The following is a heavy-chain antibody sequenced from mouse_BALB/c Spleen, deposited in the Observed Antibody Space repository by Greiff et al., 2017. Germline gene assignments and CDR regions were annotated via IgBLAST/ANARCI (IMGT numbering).Heavy chain of an antibody. V-gene: IGHV1-9*01. Sequence: QVQLQQSGAELMKPGASVKISCKATGYTFSSYWIEWVKQRPGHGLEWIGEILPGSGSTNYNEKFKGKATFTADTSSNTAYMQLSSLTSEDSAVYYCARIYYGNYYYAMDDWGQGTSVTVSS. D-gene: IGHD2-1*01. CDR2: ILPGSGST. CDR3: ARIYYGNYYYAMDD. CDR1: GYTFSSYW. J-gene: IGHJ4*01.